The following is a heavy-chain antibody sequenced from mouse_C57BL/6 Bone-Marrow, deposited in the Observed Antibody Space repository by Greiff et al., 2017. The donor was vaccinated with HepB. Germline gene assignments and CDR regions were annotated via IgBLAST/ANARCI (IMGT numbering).Heavy chain of an antibody. J-gene: IGHJ3*01. Sequence: VKLQQPGAELVKPGASVKLSCKASGYTFTSYWMHWVKQRPGQGLEWIGMIHPNSGSTNYNEKFKSKATLTVDKSSSTAYMQLSSLTSEDSAVYYCARSGGSSYSWFAYWGQGTLVTVSA. CDR1: GYTFTSYW. CDR2: IHPNSGST. D-gene: IGHD1-1*01. CDR3: ARSGGSSYSWFAY. V-gene: IGHV1-64*01.